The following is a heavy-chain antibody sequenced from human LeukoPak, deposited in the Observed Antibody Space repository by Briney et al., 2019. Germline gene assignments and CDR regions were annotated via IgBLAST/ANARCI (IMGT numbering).Heavy chain of an antibody. CDR2: MNPNSGNT. J-gene: IGHJ6*02. CDR3: ARWGNAHPNLYYYYGMDV. V-gene: IGHV1-8*01. CDR1: GYTFTSYD. Sequence: ASVKVSCKASGYTFTSYDINWVRQATGQGLEWMGWMNPNSGNTGYAQKFQGRVTMTRNTSIRTAYMELSSLRAEDTAVYYCARWGNAHPNLYYYYGMDVWGQGTTVTVSS. D-gene: IGHD1-14*01.